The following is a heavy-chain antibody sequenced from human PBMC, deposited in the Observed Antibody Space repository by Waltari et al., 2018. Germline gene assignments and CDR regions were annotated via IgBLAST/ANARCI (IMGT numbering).Heavy chain of an antibody. Sequence: EVQLVEYGGDMVHPGGPLSLSGVVHGLNFMNYEMDWVRQAPGKGLEWISYIGTSAGDIYYAESVKGRFTISRDNVKNSLYLQMNSLRVEDTAVYYCATDVSGWVDFEHWGRGTLVTVSS. CDR1: GLNFMNYE. D-gene: IGHD6-19*01. V-gene: IGHV3-48*03. J-gene: IGHJ4*02. CDR2: IGTSAGDI. CDR3: ATDVSGWVDFEH.